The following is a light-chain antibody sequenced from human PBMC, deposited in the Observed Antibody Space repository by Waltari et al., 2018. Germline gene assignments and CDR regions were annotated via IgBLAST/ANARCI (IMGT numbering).Light chain of an antibody. V-gene: IGKV3-20*01. J-gene: IGKJ2*02. CDR2: GAA. Sequence: EIVLTQSPVTLSLSPGERATLSCRASQSVSSSYLAWYQQKPRQAPRLLIYGAASRATGIPDRCSGSGSATDVTLTISRREPEEFAVYYCQQYDSSPPWTFGQGTKLEIK. CDR3: QQYDSSPPWT. CDR1: QSVSSSY.